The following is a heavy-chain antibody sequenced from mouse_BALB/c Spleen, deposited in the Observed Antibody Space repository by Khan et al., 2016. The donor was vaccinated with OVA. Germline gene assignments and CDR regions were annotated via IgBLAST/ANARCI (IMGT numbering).Heavy chain of an antibody. Sequence: VRLQQSGPDLVKPGASMKISCKASGYSFTAYIMNWVRQSHGKNLEWIGLINPNNGDATYNQKFKGKATFTVDKSSDTAYMELLSLTSEDSAVFYCTRSGYGGFAYWGQGTLVTAS. CDR1: GYSFTAYI. CDR3: TRSGYGGFAY. CDR2: INPNNGDA. D-gene: IGHD3-1*01. V-gene: IGHV1-18*01. J-gene: IGHJ3*01.